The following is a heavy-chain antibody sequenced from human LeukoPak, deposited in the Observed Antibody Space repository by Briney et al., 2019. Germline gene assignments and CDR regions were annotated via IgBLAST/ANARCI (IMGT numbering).Heavy chain of an antibody. CDR3: ARFTSGYDYDY. D-gene: IGHD5-12*01. J-gene: IGHJ4*02. Sequence: PSETLSLTCTVSGGSISSYYWSWIRQPPGKGLEWIGYIYYSGSTNYNPSLKSRVTISVDTSKNQFSLKLSSVTAADTAVYYCARFTSGYDYDYWGQGTLVTVSS. CDR1: GGSISSYY. V-gene: IGHV4-59*08. CDR2: IYYSGST.